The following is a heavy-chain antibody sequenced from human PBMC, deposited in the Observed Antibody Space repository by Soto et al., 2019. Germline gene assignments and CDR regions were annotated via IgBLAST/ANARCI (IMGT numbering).Heavy chain of an antibody. CDR2: ITGSGADT. Sequence: VQLLESGGGLVQPGGSLRLSCAASGFTFSPYAMNWVRQAPGKGLEWISAITGSGADTYYADSVKGRFTISRDNSKSTPFLQMNSLRGEDTALYFCARDAVAREGGTQYYFDYWGQGALVTVSS. V-gene: IGHV3-23*01. CDR1: GFTFSPYA. J-gene: IGHJ4*02. CDR3: ARDAVAREGGTQYYFDY. D-gene: IGHD6-19*01.